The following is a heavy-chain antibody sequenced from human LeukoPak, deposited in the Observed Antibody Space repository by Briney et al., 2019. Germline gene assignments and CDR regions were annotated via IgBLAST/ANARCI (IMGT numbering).Heavy chain of an antibody. CDR3: ASLGYFEGYYKGDFDY. Sequence: GASVKVSCKASGFTFTSSVVQWVRQARGQRLEWIGSIVVGSGNTNYAQKFQERLTITRDMSTSTAYMELRSLRSEDTAVYYCASLGYFEGYYKGDFDYWGQGTLVTVSS. D-gene: IGHD3-9*01. CDR1: GFTFTSSV. V-gene: IGHV1-58*01. CDR2: IVVGSGNT. J-gene: IGHJ4*02.